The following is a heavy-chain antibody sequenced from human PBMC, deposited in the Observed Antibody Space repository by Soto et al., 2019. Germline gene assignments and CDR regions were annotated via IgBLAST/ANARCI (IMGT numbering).Heavy chain of an antibody. J-gene: IGHJ5*02. CDR2: IYYSGST. Sequence: QVQLQESGPGLVKPSQTLSLTCTVSGGSISSGDYYWSWIRQPPGKGLEWIGYIYYSGSTYYNPSLKRRVTISVDTSKNQFSLKLSYVTAADTAVYYCARASIAAAGDEDWFDPWGQGTLVTVSS. D-gene: IGHD6-13*01. CDR3: ARASIAAAGDEDWFDP. V-gene: IGHV4-30-4*01. CDR1: GGSISSGDYY.